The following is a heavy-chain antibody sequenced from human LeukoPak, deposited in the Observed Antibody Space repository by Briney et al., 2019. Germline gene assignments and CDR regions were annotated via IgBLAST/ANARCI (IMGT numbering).Heavy chain of an antibody. CDR1: GFTFRNYA. Sequence: GGSLRLSCAASGFTFRNYAMSWVRQAPGKGLEWVSAVSGRDDSTYYADSVKGRFTISRDNSKNTLHLQMNSLRAEDTAVYYCAKWGDYDILSDYYDSDYWGQGTLVTVSS. CDR3: AKWGDYDILSDYYDSDY. V-gene: IGHV3-23*01. CDR2: VSGRDDST. D-gene: IGHD3-9*01. J-gene: IGHJ4*02.